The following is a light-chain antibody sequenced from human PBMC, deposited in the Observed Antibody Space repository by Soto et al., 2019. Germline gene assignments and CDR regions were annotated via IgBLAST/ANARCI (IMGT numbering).Light chain of an antibody. CDR3: LQDYNYPRS. J-gene: IGKJ1*01. CDR1: QRIRKD. CDR2: AAS. V-gene: IGKV1-6*01. Sequence: TQSGYSLSASVGDRGTISCRSSQRIRKDWGWHQVTPGKAPKLLIFAASTVQSGVPSRFSGSASGKDFTLTISSLQPEDFATYYCLQDYNYPRSFGQGTKV.